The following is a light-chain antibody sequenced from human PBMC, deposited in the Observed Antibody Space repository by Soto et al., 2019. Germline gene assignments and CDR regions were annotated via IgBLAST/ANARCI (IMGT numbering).Light chain of an antibody. CDR2: AAS. V-gene: IGKV1-9*01. CDR1: QGISSY. J-gene: IGKJ1*01. CDR3: QQLNSYPRT. Sequence: DIQLTQSPSFLSASVGDRVTITCRASQGISSYLAWYKQKPGKAPKLLSYAASTLQSGVTSRFSGSGSGKEFTLTISSLQSEDVATYYCQQLNSYPRTVGQGTKVEIK.